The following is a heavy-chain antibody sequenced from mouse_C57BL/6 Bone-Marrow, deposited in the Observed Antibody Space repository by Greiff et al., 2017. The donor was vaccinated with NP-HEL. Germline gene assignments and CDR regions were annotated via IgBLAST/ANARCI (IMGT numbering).Heavy chain of an antibody. CDR3: ARWGTTVAAMDY. V-gene: IGHV1-63*01. J-gene: IGHJ4*01. CDR2: IYPGGGYT. CDR1: GYTFTNYW. D-gene: IGHD1-1*01. Sequence: QVQLQQSGAELVRPGTSVKMSCKASGYTFTNYWIGWAKQRPGHGLEWIGDIYPGGGYTNYNEKFKGKATLTADKSSRTAYMQFSSLTSEDSAIYYCARWGTTVAAMDYWGQGTSVTVSS.